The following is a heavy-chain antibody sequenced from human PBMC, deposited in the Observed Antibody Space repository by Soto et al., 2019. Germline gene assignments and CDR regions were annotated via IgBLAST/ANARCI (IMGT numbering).Heavy chain of an antibody. V-gene: IGHV1-2*04. CDR1: GSTLTGYY. Sequence: ASGTVSGKASGSTLTGYYMHWVRQAPGQGLEWMGWINPNSGGTNYAQKFQGWVTMTRDTSISTAYMELSRLRSDDTAVYYCARVPNCSGGSCYWFDPWGQGTLVTVSS. CDR3: ARVPNCSGGSCYWFDP. CDR2: INPNSGGT. D-gene: IGHD2-15*01. J-gene: IGHJ5*02.